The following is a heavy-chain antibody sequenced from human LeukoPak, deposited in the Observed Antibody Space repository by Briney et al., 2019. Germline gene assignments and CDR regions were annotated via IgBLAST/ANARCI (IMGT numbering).Heavy chain of an antibody. Sequence: SVKVSCKASGGTFSSYAISWVRQAPGQGLEWMGRIIPILGIANYAQKFQGRVTITADKSTSTAYMELSSLRSEDTAVYYCARRSSRRGGAFDIWGQGTMVTVSS. CDR3: ARRSSRRGGAFDI. V-gene: IGHV1-69*04. CDR2: IIPILGIA. CDR1: GGTFSSYA. J-gene: IGHJ3*02. D-gene: IGHD3-10*01.